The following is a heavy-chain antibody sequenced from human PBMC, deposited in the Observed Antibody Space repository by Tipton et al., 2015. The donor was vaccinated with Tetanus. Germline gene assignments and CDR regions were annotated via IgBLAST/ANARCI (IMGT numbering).Heavy chain of an antibody. V-gene: IGHV4-34*01. CDR3: ARTWGVWVTSIDAFDI. D-gene: IGHD3-16*01. J-gene: IGHJ3*02. CDR2: INHGGGS. Sequence: LRLSCAVSGGSFSDYYWTWIRQSPGRGLEWIGEINHGGGSNYNPSLKSRVAISVDTSKNQFSLKLSSVTAADTAVYYCARTWGVWVTSIDAFDIWGQGTKVAVSS. CDR1: GGSFSDYY.